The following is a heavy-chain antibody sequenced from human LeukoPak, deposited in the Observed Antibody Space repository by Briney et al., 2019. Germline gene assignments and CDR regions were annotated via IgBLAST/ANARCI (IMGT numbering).Heavy chain of an antibody. J-gene: IGHJ4*02. D-gene: IGHD3-22*01. V-gene: IGHV5-51*01. CDR1: GYIFTSYW. CDR2: IYPGESDT. Sequence: GASLQISCEGSGYIFTSYWSGWVRQVPGKGLEWMGIIYPGESDTRNSPSLQGQVTISAEKYNSTTCLQWSSLKASDTAMYYCARNYYDSSGYPYYFDYWGQGTLVTVSS. CDR3: ARNYYDSSGYPYYFDY.